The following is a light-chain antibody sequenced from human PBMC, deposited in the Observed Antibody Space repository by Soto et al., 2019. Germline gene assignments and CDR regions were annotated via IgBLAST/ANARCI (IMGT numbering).Light chain of an antibody. J-gene: IGLJ2*01. Sequence: QYVLTQPPSASGTPGQTVTISCSGSSSNIGRAYIYWYQHLPGPAPKLLIDRNNQRPSGVPDRFSAAKSGTSAPLAISGRRSVDDADYYCAAWEASLVGFGGGTKVTV. CDR2: RNN. CDR3: AAWEASLVG. V-gene: IGLV1-47*01. CDR1: SSNIGRAY.